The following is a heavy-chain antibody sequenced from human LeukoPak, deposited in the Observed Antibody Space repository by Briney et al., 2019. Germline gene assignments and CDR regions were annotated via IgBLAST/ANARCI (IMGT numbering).Heavy chain of an antibody. CDR1: GFTFGDYA. Sequence: GTSLRLSCAASGFTFGDYAMHWVRQIPGKGLEWVSGIDWNSSHMVYADSVKGRFTISRDNAKNSLYLQMSSLRAEDRALYYCAKDLSSTLDDAFYFCGQGTMVTVSS. D-gene: IGHD2-2*01. CDR2: IDWNSSHM. CDR3: AKDLSSTLDDAFYF. J-gene: IGHJ3*01. V-gene: IGHV3-9*01.